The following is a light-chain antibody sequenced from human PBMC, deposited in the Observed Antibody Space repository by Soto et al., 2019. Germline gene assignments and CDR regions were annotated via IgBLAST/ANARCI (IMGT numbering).Light chain of an antibody. Sequence: EIVLTQSPGTLSLSPGDRVTLSCRASQSVSRSHLAWYQQRPGQAPRLLIYGASSRAPGIADRFSGSGSGTDFTLTISRLEPEDFAVYFCQQYGNSPPFSFGQGTKLEIK. CDR1: QSVSRSH. CDR3: QQYGNSPPFS. V-gene: IGKV3-20*01. CDR2: GAS. J-gene: IGKJ2*03.